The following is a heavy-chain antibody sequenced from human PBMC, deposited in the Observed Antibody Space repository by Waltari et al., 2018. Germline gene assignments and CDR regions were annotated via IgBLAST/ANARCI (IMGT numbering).Heavy chain of an antibody. J-gene: IGHJ4*02. V-gene: IGHV3-7*01. CDR2: IKQDGGEK. CDR1: GFTFSSNW. Sequence: EGQLVESGGGLVQPGGSLRLSCVASGFTFSSNWISWVRQAPGEGLEWVANIKQDGGEKYYADSVRGRFTISRDNAKNSLYLQMISLRAEDTAVYYCARDSVGLDYWGQGTLVTVSS. D-gene: IGHD2-15*01. CDR3: ARDSVGLDY.